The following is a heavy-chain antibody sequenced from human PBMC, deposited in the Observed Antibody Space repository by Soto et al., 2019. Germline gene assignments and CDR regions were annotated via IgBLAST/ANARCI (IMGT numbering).Heavy chain of an antibody. CDR1: GGTFSSYA. Sequence: ASVKVSCKASGGTFSSYAISWVRQAPGQGLEWMGGIIPIFGTANYAQKFQGRVTITADESTSTAYMELSSLRSEDTAVYYCAREGSSWSDDAFDIWGQGTMVTVSS. V-gene: IGHV1-69*13. D-gene: IGHD6-13*01. J-gene: IGHJ3*02. CDR3: AREGSSWSDDAFDI. CDR2: IIPIFGTA.